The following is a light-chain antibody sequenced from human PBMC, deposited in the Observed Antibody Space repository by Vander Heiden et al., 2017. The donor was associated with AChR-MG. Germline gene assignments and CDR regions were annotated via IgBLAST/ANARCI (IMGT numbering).Light chain of an antibody. CDR1: QGIRND. V-gene: IGKV1-6*01. CDR2: AAS. J-gene: IGKJ2*01. Sequence: AIQMTQSPFFLSASVGDRVTITCRASQGIRNDLGWYQQKPGKAPKLLIYAASSLHSGVPSRFSGSGSGTDFTLTISSLQPADFATYYCRQDYIYASTFGQGTKLEIK. CDR3: RQDYIYAST.